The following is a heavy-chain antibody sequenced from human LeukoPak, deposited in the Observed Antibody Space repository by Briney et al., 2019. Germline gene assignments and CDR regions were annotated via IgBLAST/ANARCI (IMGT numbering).Heavy chain of an antibody. Sequence: GGSLRLSCAASGFTFRSYEMTWVRQAPGKGLEWVSYISGSGSTIYYTDSVKGRFTISRDNAKNSLYLQMNSLRAEDTAVYYCAALVLDYWGQGTLVTVSS. CDR2: ISGSGSTI. J-gene: IGHJ4*02. CDR3: AALVLDY. V-gene: IGHV3-48*03. D-gene: IGHD6-13*01. CDR1: GFTFRSYE.